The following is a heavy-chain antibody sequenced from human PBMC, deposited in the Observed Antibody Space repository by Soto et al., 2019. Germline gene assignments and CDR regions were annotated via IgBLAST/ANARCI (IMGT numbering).Heavy chain of an antibody. CDR1: GGSVSNGMYY. CDR2: VYFTGTT. D-gene: IGHD1-20*01. J-gene: IGHJ4*02. Sequence: SETLSLTCTVSGGSVSNGMYYWSWIRQPPGKGLEWIGNVYFTGTTIYNPSLKSRVTMSVDTYKDQFFLKLTSVTAADTAVYSCARYGHNSDCRHLYYFDYWGLGTLVTVSS. CDR3: ARYGHNSDCRHLYYFDY. V-gene: IGHV4-61*01.